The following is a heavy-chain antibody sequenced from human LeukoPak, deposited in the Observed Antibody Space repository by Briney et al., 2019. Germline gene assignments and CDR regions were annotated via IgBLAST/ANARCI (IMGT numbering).Heavy chain of an antibody. CDR2: ISYDGSNK. Sequence: QTGGSLRLSCAASGLTFSSYGMHWVRQAPGKGLEWVALISYDGSNKDYADSVKGRFTISRDNSKNTLYLQMNSLRAEDTAVYYCARRTFPNDAFDVWGQGTVVTVSS. J-gene: IGHJ3*01. CDR1: GLTFSSYG. CDR3: ARRTFPNDAFDV. V-gene: IGHV3-30*03. D-gene: IGHD1-7*01.